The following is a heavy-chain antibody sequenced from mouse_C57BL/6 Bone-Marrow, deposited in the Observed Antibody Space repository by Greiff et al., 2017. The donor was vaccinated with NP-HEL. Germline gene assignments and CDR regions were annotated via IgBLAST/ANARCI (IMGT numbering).Heavy chain of an antibody. CDR3: ASGSTVVATGYYFDY. CDR2: IHPNSGST. CDR1: GYTFTSYW. D-gene: IGHD1-1*01. V-gene: IGHV1-64*01. J-gene: IGHJ2*01. Sequence: VQLKQPGAELVKPGASVKLSCKASGYTFTSYWMHWVKQRPGQGLEWIGMIHPNSGSTNYNAKFKSKATLTVDKSSSTAYMQLSSLTSEYSAVYYCASGSTVVATGYYFDYWGQGTTLTVSS.